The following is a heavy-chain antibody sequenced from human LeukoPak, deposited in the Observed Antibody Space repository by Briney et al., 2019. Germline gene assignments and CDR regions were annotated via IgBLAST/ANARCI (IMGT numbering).Heavy chain of an antibody. Sequence: PSETLSLTCAVYGGSSSGYYGTWIRQPPGKGLEWIGEINHSGSTNYNPSLKSRVTISVDTSKKQFSLKLNSMTAADTAVYYCARGLGSGSYVAYWGQGTLVTVSS. CDR1: GGSSSGYY. CDR2: INHSGST. J-gene: IGHJ4*02. CDR3: ARGLGSGSYVAY. V-gene: IGHV4-34*01. D-gene: IGHD3-10*01.